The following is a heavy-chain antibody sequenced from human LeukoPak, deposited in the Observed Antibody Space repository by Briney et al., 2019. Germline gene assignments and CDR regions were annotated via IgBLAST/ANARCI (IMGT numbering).Heavy chain of an antibody. V-gene: IGHV3-9*01. J-gene: IGHJ4*02. Sequence: GGSLRLSCAASGFTFSSYAMSWVRQAPGKGLEWVSGISWNSGSIGYADSVKGRFTISRDNAKNSLYLQMNSLRAEDTALYYCAKDTGYYYDSSGLLFDYWGQGTLVTVSS. CDR3: AKDTGYYYDSSGLLFDY. CDR2: ISWNSGSI. D-gene: IGHD3-22*01. CDR1: GFTFSSYA.